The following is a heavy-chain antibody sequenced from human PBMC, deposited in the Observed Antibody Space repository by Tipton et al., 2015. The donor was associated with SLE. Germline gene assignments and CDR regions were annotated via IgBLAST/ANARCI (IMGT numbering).Heavy chain of an antibody. CDR1: GGSFSGYY. Sequence: TLSLTCAVYGGSFSGYYWSWIRQPPGKGLEWIGEINHSGSTNYNPSLKSRVTISVDTSKNQFSLKLSSVTAADTAVYYCAGNSGHGVLGWNYWGQGTLVTVSS. V-gene: IGHV4-34*01. J-gene: IGHJ4*02. CDR2: INHSGST. D-gene: IGHD2-21*01. CDR3: AGNSGHGVLGWNY.